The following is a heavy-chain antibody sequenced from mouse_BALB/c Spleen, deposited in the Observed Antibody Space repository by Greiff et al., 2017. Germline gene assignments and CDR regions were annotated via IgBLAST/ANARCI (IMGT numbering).Heavy chain of an antibody. CDR2: ISDGGSYT. Sequence: EVQRVESGGGLVKPGGSLKLSCAASGFNFSDYNMYWVRQTPEKRLEWVATISDGGSYTYYPDSVKGRFTISRDNAKNNLYLQMSSLKSEDTAMYYCAREGDYDTCAYWGQGTLVTVSA. V-gene: IGHV5-4*02. CDR3: AREGDYDTCAY. D-gene: IGHD2-4*01. J-gene: IGHJ3*01. CDR1: GFNFSDYN.